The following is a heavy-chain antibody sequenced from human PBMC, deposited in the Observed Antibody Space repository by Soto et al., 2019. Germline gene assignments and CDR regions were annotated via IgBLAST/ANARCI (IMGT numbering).Heavy chain of an antibody. CDR3: ARSGYSSGWYHWYFDF. CDR2: INAGNGNT. CDR1: GYTFSNYG. Sequence: QVPLVQSGAEVKKPGASVKLYCKASGYTFSNYGIHWVRQAPGQRLEWMGWINAGNGNTKYSEKFQGRVTMTRDTSASTAYMELNSLRSEDTAVYFCARSGYSSGWYHWYFDFWGRGTLVTVSS. D-gene: IGHD6-19*01. V-gene: IGHV1-3*01. J-gene: IGHJ2*01.